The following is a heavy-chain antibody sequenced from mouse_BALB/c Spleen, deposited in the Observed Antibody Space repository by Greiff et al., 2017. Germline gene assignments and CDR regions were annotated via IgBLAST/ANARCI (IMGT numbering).Heavy chain of an antibody. J-gene: IGHJ4*01. Sequence: QVQLKQSGPGLVAPSQSLSITCTVSRFSLPGYGVNWVRQPPGKGLEWLGMIWGDGSTDYNSALKSRLSISKDNSKSQVFLKMNSLQTDDTARYYCAREGDYAMDYWGQGTSVTVSA. V-gene: IGHV2-6-7*01. CDR3: AREGDYAMDY. CDR2: IWGDGST. CDR1: RFSLPGYG.